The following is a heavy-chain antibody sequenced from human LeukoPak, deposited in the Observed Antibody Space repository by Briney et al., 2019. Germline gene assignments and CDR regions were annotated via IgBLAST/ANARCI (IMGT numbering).Heavy chain of an antibody. J-gene: IGHJ5*02. CDR3: ARERRGFRFDP. CDR2: MNPNSGNT. V-gene: IGHV1-8*01. D-gene: IGHD3-10*01. CDR1: GYTFTSYD. Sequence: ASVEVSCKASGYTFTSYDINWVRQATGQGLEWMGWMNPNSGNTGYAQKFQGRVTMTRNTSISTAYMELSSPRSEDTAVYYCARERRGFRFDPWGQGTLVTVSS.